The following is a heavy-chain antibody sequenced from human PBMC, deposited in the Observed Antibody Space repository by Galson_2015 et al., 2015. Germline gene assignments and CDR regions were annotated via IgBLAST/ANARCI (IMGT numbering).Heavy chain of an antibody. V-gene: IGHV3-21*01. CDR1: EFTFSSYY. J-gene: IGHJ4*02. D-gene: IGHD3-3*01. CDR2: ISSTTTYI. CDR3: ARQILGYDFWSGYYPTNFDY. Sequence: SLRLSCVASEFTFSSYYMSWVRQAPGKGQEWASSISSTTTYIYYADSVKGRFTISRDNARNSLYLQVNSLGAEDTAVYYCARQILGYDFWSGYYPTNFDYWGQGTLVTVSS.